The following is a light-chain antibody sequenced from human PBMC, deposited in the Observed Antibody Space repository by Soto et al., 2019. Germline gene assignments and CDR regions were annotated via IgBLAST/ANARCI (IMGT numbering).Light chain of an antibody. CDR3: LHHNGYPPV. CDR2: LAS. V-gene: IGKV1-17*01. J-gene: IGKJ2*01. Sequence: DIQMTQSPSSLSASVGDTVTLTCRASQHITNDCAWYQQKAGRAPTCLLFLASRLQTGVTARFSGSGSGTEFTLTISSLQPEDFAAYYCLHHNGYPPVFGQGTKVEIK. CDR1: QHITND.